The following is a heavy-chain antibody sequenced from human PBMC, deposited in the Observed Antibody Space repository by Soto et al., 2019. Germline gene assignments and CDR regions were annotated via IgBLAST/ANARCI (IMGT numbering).Heavy chain of an antibody. CDR1: GFNCGSYS. Sequence: GRSIRLSSGASGFNCGSYSMNWVSKDKGKGLEWVSYISSSSSTIYYADSVKGRFTISRDNAKNSLYLQMNSLRAEDTAVYYCARDITMIVVDQRYFDYWGQGTLVTVSS. CDR3: ARDITMIVVDQRYFDY. D-gene: IGHD3-22*01. J-gene: IGHJ4*02. CDR2: ISSSSSTI. V-gene: IGHV3-48*01.